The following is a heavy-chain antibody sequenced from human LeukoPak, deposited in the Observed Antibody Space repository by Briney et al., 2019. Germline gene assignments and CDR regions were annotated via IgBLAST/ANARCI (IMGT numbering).Heavy chain of an antibody. CDR3: ARGYHTYGYYDSSGYYGY. CDR1: GFTFSSYW. D-gene: IGHD3-22*01. J-gene: IGHJ4*02. V-gene: IGHV3-7*01. Sequence: GGSLRLSCAASGFTFSSYWMSWVRQAPGKGLEWVANIKQDGSEKYYVDSVKGRFAISRDNAKNSLYLQMNSLRAEDTAVYYCARGYHTYGYYDSSGYYGYWGQGTLVTVSS. CDR2: IKQDGSEK.